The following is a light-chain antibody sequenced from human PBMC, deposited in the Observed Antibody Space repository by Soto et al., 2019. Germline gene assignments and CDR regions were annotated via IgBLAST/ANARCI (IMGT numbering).Light chain of an antibody. Sequence: DLQMTQSPSSLSASVGDRVTITCQASQDISNYLNWYQQKPGKAPKLLIYDASNLETGVPSRFSGSGSGTDFTFTISSLQPEDIATYYCQQYDNLPRVTFGQGTKVEIK. J-gene: IGKJ1*01. CDR1: QDISNY. CDR2: DAS. CDR3: QQYDNLPRVT. V-gene: IGKV1-33*01.